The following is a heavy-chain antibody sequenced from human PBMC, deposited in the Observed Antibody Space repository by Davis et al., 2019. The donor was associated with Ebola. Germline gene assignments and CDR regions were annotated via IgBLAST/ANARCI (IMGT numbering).Heavy chain of an antibody. Sequence: GESLKISCAASGFTFSSYAMNWVRQAPGKGLEWVSYISSSSSTIYYADSVKGRFTISRDNAKNSLYLQMNSLRDEETTVYYCARGKYALASALDYWGQGTLVAVSS. J-gene: IGHJ4*02. CDR3: ARGKYALASALDY. V-gene: IGHV3-48*02. D-gene: IGHD2-15*01. CDR2: ISSSSSTI. CDR1: GFTFSSYA.